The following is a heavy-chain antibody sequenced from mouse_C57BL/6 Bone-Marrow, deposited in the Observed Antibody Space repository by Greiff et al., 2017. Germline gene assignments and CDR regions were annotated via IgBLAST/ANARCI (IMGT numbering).Heavy chain of an antibody. CDR3: ARGYDYDGYFDV. D-gene: IGHD2-4*01. V-gene: IGHV1-50*01. CDR1: GYTFTSYW. Sequence: QVQLQQPGAELVKPGASVKLSCKASGYTFTSYWMQWVKQRPGQGLEWIGEIDPSDSYTNYNQKLKGKATLTVDTSSSTAYMQLSSLTSEDSAVYYCARGYDYDGYFDVWGTGTTVTVSS. J-gene: IGHJ1*03. CDR2: IDPSDSYT.